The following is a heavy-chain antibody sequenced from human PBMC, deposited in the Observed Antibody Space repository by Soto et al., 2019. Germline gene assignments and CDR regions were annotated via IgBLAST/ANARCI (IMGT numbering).Heavy chain of an antibody. D-gene: IGHD3-22*01. V-gene: IGHV4-39*01. CDR3: ARLYYYDSSGYYTNYYYGMDV. J-gene: IGHJ6*02. CDR1: GASITSSSYY. Sequence: SETLSLTCNVSGASITSSSYYWGWIRQPPGKGLEWIGSIYYSGSTYYNPSLKSRVTISVDTSKNQFSLKLSSVTAADTAVYYCARLYYYDSSGYYTNYYYGMDVWGQGTTVTVSS. CDR2: IYYSGST.